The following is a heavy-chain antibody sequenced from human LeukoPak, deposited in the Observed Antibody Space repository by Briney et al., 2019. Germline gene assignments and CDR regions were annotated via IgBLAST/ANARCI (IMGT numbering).Heavy chain of an antibody. Sequence: EASVKVSCKASGGTFSSYATHWVRQAPGQRLEWMGWINVGNGNTKYSQKFQGRVTITRDTSASTAYMELSSLRSEDTAVYYCAREGSFDAFDIWGQGTMVTVSS. CDR1: GGTFSSYA. CDR2: INVGNGNT. J-gene: IGHJ3*02. V-gene: IGHV1-3*01. CDR3: AREGSFDAFDI.